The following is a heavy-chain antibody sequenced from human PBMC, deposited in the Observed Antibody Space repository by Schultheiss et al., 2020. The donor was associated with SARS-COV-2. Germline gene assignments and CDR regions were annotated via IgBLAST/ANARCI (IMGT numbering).Heavy chain of an antibody. V-gene: IGHV3-15*01. J-gene: IGHJ4*02. Sequence: GGSLRLSCAASGFTFSNAWMSWVRQAPGKGLEWVGRIKSKTDGGTTDYAAPVKGRFTISRDDSKNTLYLQMNSLKTEDTAVYYCTTGHRITIFGVVIIDPQFYGRDVWGQGTLVTVAS. CDR2: IKSKTDGGTT. CDR3: TTGHRITIFGVVIIDPQFYGRDV. CDR1: GFTFSNAW. D-gene: IGHD3-3*01.